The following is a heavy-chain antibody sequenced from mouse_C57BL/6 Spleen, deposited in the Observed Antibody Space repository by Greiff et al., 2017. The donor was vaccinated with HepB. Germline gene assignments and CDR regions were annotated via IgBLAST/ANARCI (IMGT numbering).Heavy chain of an antibody. Sequence: EVQLQQSGAELAKPVASVKLSCTASGFNIKNTYMHWVKQRPEQGLEWIGRIDPANGNTKYAPKFQGKATITADTSSNTAYLQLSSLTSEDTAIYSCASFFFSPVQGAMDYWGQGTSVTVSS. CDR2: IDPANGNT. CDR1: GFNIKNTY. J-gene: IGHJ4*01. V-gene: IGHV14-3*01. CDR3: ASFFFSPVQGAMDY.